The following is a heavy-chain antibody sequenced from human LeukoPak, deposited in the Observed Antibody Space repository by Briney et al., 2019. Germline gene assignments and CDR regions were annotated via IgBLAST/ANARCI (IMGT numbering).Heavy chain of an antibody. V-gene: IGHV3-21*04. Sequence: GGSLRLSCAASGFTFSRYSMNWVRQAPGKGLEWVSSISSSSSYIYYADSVKGRFTISRDNSKNTLYLQMNSLRAEDTAVYYCAKDGIGWSSDYWGQGTLVTVSS. CDR3: AKDGIGWSSDY. J-gene: IGHJ4*02. CDR2: ISSSSSYI. CDR1: GFTFSRYS. D-gene: IGHD6-19*01.